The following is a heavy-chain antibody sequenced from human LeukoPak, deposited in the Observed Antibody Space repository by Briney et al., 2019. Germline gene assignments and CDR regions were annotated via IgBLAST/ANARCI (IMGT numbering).Heavy chain of an antibody. CDR1: GYTFTGYY. CDR3: ARDYHGYSYGYYYYGMDV. CDR2: INPNSGGT. J-gene: IGHJ6*02. Sequence: ASVKVSCKASGYTFTGYYMHWVRQAPGQGLEWMGWINPNSGGTNYAQKFQGWVTMTRDTSISTAYMELSRLRSDDTAVYYCARDYHGYSYGYYYYGMDVWGQGTTVTVSS. D-gene: IGHD5-18*01. V-gene: IGHV1-2*04.